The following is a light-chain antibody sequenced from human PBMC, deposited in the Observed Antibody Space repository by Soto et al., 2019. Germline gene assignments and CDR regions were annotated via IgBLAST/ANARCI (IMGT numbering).Light chain of an antibody. J-gene: IGLJ2*01. CDR1: SSDVGGYDY. CDR3: SSYTSSSNDVV. Sequence: QSALTQPASVSGSPGQSITISCTGTSSDVGGYDYVSWYQHHPGKAPKLMIYDVTNRPSGVSNRFSGSKSGNTASLTISGLQAEDAADYYCSSYTSSSNDVVFGGGTKLTVL. CDR2: DVT. V-gene: IGLV2-14*03.